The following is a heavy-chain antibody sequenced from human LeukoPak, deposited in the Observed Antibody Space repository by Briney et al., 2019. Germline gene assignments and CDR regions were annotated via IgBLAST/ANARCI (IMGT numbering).Heavy chain of an antibody. Sequence: NPSETLSLTCAVYGGAFRDHQWSWIRQPPGKGLEWIGYIYFTGSTDYNPSLKSRVTISVDTSKNQFSLKLTSVTAADTAVYYCARGGTLRNAFDIWGQGTMVTVSS. CDR1: GGAFRDHQ. J-gene: IGHJ3*02. CDR3: ARGGTLRNAFDI. V-gene: IGHV4-59*08. CDR2: IYFTGST. D-gene: IGHD1-1*01.